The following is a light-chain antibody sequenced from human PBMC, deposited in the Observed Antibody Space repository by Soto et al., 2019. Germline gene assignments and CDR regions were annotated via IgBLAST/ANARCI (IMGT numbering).Light chain of an antibody. CDR1: QGVSSGY. V-gene: IGKV3D-11*01. CDR2: DAS. CDR3: HHRGDWIT. J-gene: IGKJ5*01. Sequence: EIVLTQSPGTRSLSPGERATLSCRASQGVSSGYLAWYQQKPGQAPKLLIYDASNRATGVPARFSGSGSGTDFTLTISSLEPEDFAVYYCHHRGDWITFGQGTRLEIK.